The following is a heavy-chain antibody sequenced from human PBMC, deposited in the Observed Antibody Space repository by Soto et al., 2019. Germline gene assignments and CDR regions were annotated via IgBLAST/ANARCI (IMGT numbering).Heavy chain of an antibody. J-gene: IGHJ4*02. Sequence: SHTRSLTCAISGYSVSSNSAAWNLIRQSPSRGLEWLGRTYYRSKWYNDYAVSVKSRITINPDTSKNQFSLQLNSVTPEDTAVYYCARAKYGSGWYFDYWGQGTLVTVSS. CDR1: GYSVSSNSAA. CDR2: TYYRSKWYN. CDR3: ARAKYGSGWYFDY. V-gene: IGHV6-1*01. D-gene: IGHD6-19*01.